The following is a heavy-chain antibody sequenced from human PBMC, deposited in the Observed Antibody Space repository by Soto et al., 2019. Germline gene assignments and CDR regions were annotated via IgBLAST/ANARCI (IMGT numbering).Heavy chain of an antibody. V-gene: IGHV3-21*01. J-gene: IGHJ4*02. CDR2: ISSSSSYI. CDR1: GFTFSSYS. Sequence: GGSLRLSCAASGFTFSSYSMNWVRQAPGKGLEWVSSISSSSSYIYYADSVKGRFTISRDNAKNSLYLQMNSLRAEDTAVYYCARNHPVAGKGYYFDYWGQGTLVTVSS. D-gene: IGHD6-19*01. CDR3: ARNHPVAGKGYYFDY.